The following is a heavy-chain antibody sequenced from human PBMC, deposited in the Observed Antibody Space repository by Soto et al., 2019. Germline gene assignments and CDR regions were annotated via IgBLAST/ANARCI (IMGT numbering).Heavy chain of an antibody. D-gene: IGHD2-8*02. J-gene: IGHJ4*02. CDR2: INMDGSST. Sequence: EVQLVESGGGLVQPGGSLRLSCAASGFTFSSDWMHWVRQAAGKGLVWVSRINMDGSSTNYADSVKGRFTISRDNAKNTLYLQMNSLRAEDTAAYYCARGPRGVYGNDYWGQGALVTVSS. CDR1: GFTFSSDW. V-gene: IGHV3-74*01. CDR3: ARGPRGVYGNDY.